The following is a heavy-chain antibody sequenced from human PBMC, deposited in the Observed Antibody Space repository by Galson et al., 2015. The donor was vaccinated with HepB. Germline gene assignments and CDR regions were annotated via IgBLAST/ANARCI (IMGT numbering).Heavy chain of an antibody. D-gene: IGHD1-14*01. Sequence: SLRLSCAASGFNFSGYGMHWVRQAPGKGLEWVAFIGYDGNKQYSADSVTGRLTISRDNSKNTLYLQMNSLRAEDTAVYYCARRSPDNYGMDVWGQGTTVTVSS. CDR1: GFNFSGYG. CDR2: IGYDGNKQ. CDR3: ARRSPDNYGMDV. V-gene: IGHV3-33*01. J-gene: IGHJ6*02.